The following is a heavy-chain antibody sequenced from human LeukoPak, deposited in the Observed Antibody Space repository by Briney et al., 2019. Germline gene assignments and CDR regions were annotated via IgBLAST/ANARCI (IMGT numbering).Heavy chain of an antibody. D-gene: IGHD2-2*01. J-gene: IGHJ6*02. CDR2: ISGSGGST. CDR3: AKDGVIVVVPAALPRDGMDV. Sequence: QTGGSLRLSCAASGFTFSSYAMSWVRQAPGKGLEWVSAISGSGGSTYYADSVKGRFTISRDNSKNTLYLQMNSLRAEDTAVYYCAKDGVIVVVPAALPRDGMDVWGQGTTVTVSS. V-gene: IGHV3-23*01. CDR1: GFTFSSYA.